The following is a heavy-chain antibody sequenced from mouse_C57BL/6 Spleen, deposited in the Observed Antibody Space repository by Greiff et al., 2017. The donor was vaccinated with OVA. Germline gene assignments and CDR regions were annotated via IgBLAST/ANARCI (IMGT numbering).Heavy chain of an antibody. CDR3: ARCTVVATYYAMDY. V-gene: IGHV1-18*01. CDR2: INPNNGGT. J-gene: IGHJ4*01. D-gene: IGHD1-1*01. CDR1: GYTFTDYN. Sequence: EVQLQQSGPELVKPGASVKIPCKASGYTFTDYNMDWVKQSHGKSLEWIGDINPNNGGTIYNQKFKGKATLTVDKSSSTAYMELRSLTSDDTAVYYCARCTVVATYYAMDYWGQGTSVTVSS.